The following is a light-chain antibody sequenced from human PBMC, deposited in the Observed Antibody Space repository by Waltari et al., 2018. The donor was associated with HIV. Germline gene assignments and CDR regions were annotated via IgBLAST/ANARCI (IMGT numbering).Light chain of an antibody. CDR3: QQYGSSPYT. Sequence: EIVLTQSPGTLSLSPGERATLSCRASQSVSSSYLAWYQQEPGQAPRLLIYAASRRANGIPDRFSGSGSGTDFNLTISGLEPEDFAVYYCQQYGSSPYTFGQGTNLEIK. J-gene: IGKJ2*01. CDR1: QSVSSSY. CDR2: AAS. V-gene: IGKV3-20*01.